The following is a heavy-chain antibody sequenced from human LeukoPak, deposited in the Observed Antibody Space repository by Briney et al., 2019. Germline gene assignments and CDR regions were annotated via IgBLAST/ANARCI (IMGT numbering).Heavy chain of an antibody. D-gene: IGHD5-24*01. CDR1: GYTFTSYD. Sequence: ASVKVSCKASGYTFTSYDINWVRQATGQGLEWMGWMNPNSGNTGYAQKLQGRVTMTTDTSTSTAYMELRSLRSDDTAVYYCARIRDGYNDAYDIWGQGTMVTVPS. CDR3: ARIRDGYNDAYDI. CDR2: MNPNSGNT. V-gene: IGHV1-8*01. J-gene: IGHJ3*02.